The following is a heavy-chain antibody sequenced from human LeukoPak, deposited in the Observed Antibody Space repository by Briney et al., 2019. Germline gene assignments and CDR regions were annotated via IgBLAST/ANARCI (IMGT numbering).Heavy chain of an antibody. CDR1: GYTFTSYA. J-gene: IGHJ3*02. D-gene: IGHD3-10*01. CDR3: ARVRYMVRGAYDAFDI. CDR2: INTNTWNP. V-gene: IGHV7-4-1*02. Sequence: ASVKISCKASGYTFTSYAMNWVRQAPGQGLEWMGWINTNTWNPTYAQGFTGRFVFSLDTSVSTPYLQISSLKAEDTAVYYCARVRYMVRGAYDAFDIWGQGTMVTVSS.